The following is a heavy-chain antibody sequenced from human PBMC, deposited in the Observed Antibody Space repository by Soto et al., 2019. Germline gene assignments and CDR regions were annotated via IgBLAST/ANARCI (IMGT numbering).Heavy chain of an antibody. J-gene: IGHJ6*02. Sequence: GGSLRLSCAASGFTFSGDLMHWISQSPGKGLEWVSRINSDGSSTSYADSVKGRFTISRDNAKNTLYLQMNSLRAEDTAVYYCAREYYYGSGSYMDVWGQGTTVTVSS. CDR1: GFTFSGDL. CDR2: INSDGSST. CDR3: AREYYYGSGSYMDV. D-gene: IGHD3-10*01. V-gene: IGHV3-74*01.